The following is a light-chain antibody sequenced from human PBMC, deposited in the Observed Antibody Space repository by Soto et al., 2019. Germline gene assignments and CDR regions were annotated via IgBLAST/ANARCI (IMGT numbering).Light chain of an antibody. CDR1: NSDVGTYNY. V-gene: IGLV2-8*01. CDR3: SSYAGSNNLV. Sequence: QSALAQHPSASGSPGQSVTITCTGTNSDVGTYNYVYWYQHHPGKAPKFLTYEVSRRPFGVPDRFSGSKSGNTASLTVSGLQAEDEADYYCSSYAGSNNLVFGGGTQLTVL. CDR2: EVS. J-gene: IGLJ3*02.